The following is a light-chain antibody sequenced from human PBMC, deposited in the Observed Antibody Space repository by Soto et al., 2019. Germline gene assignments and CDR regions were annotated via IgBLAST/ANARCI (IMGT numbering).Light chain of an antibody. CDR3: SSYTSSSIDYV. CDR1: SSDVGGYNY. V-gene: IGLV2-14*01. CDR2: EFS. J-gene: IGLJ1*01. Sequence: QSALTQPASVSGSPGQSITISCTGTSSDVGGYNYVSWYQQQPGKAPKLMIYEFSNRPSGVANRVSGSKSGNTASLTISGLQAEDEADYYCSSYTSSSIDYVFGTGTKLTVL.